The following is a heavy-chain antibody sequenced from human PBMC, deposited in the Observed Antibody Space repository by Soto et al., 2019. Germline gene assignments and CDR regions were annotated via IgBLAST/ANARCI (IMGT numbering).Heavy chain of an antibody. CDR2: ISAYNGNT. V-gene: IGHV1-18*04. J-gene: IGHJ4*02. CDR1: CYTFTSYG. Sequence: SVKVSFKASCYTFTSYGISWVRQAPGQGLEWMGWISAYNGNTNYAQKLQGRVTMTTDTSTSTAYMELRSLRSDDTAVYYCARDRSSAAAGTNLDYWGQGTLVTVSS. D-gene: IGHD6-13*01. CDR3: ARDRSSAAAGTNLDY.